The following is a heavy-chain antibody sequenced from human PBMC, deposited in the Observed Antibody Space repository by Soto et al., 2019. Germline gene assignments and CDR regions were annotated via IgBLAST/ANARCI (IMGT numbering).Heavy chain of an antibody. V-gene: IGHV4-34*01. CDR1: GGSFSGYY. Sequence: SETLSLTCAVYGGSFSGYYWSWIRQPPGKGLEWIGEINHSGSTNYNPSLKSRVTISVDTSKNEFSLKVTSVTAADTAVYYCARVSSSSFPFDYWGQGTLVTVSS. J-gene: IGHJ4*02. CDR2: INHSGST. D-gene: IGHD6-13*01. CDR3: ARVSSSSFPFDY.